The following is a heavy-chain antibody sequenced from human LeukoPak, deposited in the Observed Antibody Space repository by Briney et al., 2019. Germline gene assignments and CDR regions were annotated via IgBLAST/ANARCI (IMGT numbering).Heavy chain of an antibody. CDR1: GFSLSGFW. V-gene: IGHV3-7*03. CDR3: ARDRRTTPGIYYGMDV. CDR2: IKQDGSEK. J-gene: IGHJ6*04. Sequence: GGSLRLSCVASGFSLSGFWIRWVRQAPGKGLEWVAAIKQDGSEKHYVDSVKGRTTISRDNAQNSLYLQINSLRVEDSAVYYCARDRRTTPGIYYGMDVWGKGTTVTVSS. D-gene: IGHD1-14*01.